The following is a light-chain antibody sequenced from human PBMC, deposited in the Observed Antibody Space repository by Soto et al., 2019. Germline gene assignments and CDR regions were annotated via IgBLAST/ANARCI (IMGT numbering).Light chain of an antibody. Sequence: QSVLTQPPSASGSPGQSVTISCTGTSSDVGGYKYVSWYQQYPGKAPKLMIYEVSKRPSGVPDRFSGSKSGNTASLTVSGLQAEDEADYYCSSYAGSDTWIFGTGTKVTVL. V-gene: IGLV2-8*01. CDR2: EVS. CDR3: SSYAGSDTWI. J-gene: IGLJ1*01. CDR1: SSDVGGYKY.